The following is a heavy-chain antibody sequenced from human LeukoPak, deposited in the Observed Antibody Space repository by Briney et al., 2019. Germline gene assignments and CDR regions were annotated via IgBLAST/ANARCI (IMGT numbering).Heavy chain of an antibody. CDR3: ARGNKGVYYDSSGYDY. V-gene: IGHV1-18*01. J-gene: IGHJ4*02. CDR1: GYTFTSYG. Sequence: ASVKVSCKASGYTFTSYGISWVRQAPGQGLEWMGWISAYNGNTNYAQKLQGRVTMTTDTSTSTAYMELRSLRSDDTAVYYCARGNKGVYYDSSGYDYWGQGTLVTVSS. D-gene: IGHD3-22*01. CDR2: ISAYNGNT.